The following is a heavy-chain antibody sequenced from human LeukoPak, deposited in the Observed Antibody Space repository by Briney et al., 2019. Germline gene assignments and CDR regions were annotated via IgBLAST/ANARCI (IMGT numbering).Heavy chain of an antibody. D-gene: IGHD1-26*01. CDR3: ARDIIVGATPDY. CDR2: ISGYNDNT. J-gene: IGHJ4*02. Sequence: ASVKVSCKASDYTFSSYAISWVRQAPGQGLEWMGWISGYNDNTNYAQKLQGRVTMTTDTSTSTAYMELRSLRSDDTAVYYCARDIIVGATPDYWGQGTLVTVSS. V-gene: IGHV1-18*01. CDR1: DYTFSSYA.